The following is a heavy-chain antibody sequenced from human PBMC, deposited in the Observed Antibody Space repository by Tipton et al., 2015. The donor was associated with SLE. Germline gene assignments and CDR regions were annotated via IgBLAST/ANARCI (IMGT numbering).Heavy chain of an antibody. J-gene: IGHJ1*01. CDR3: ASRPRGIAVAGTNPYFQH. CDR2: IYYSGST. CDR1: GGSISSSYY. V-gene: IGHV4-39*07. D-gene: IGHD6-19*01. Sequence: LRLSCTVSGGSISSSYYWGWIRQPPGKGLEWIGSIYYSGSTYYNPSLKSRVTISVDTSKNQFSLKLSSVTAADTAVYYCASRPRGIAVAGTNPYFQHWGQGTLVTVSS.